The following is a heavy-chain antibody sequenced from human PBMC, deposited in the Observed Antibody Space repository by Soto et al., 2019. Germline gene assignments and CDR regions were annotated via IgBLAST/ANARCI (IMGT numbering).Heavy chain of an antibody. CDR2: INHSGST. Sequence: QVQLQQWGAGLLKPSETLSLTCAVYGGSFSGYYWSWIRQPPGKGLEWIGEINHSGSTNYNPSLKSRVTISVDTSKNQFSLKLSSVTAADTAVYYCARASWGSGFDYWGQGTLVTVSS. V-gene: IGHV4-34*01. D-gene: IGHD7-27*01. CDR1: GGSFSGYY. CDR3: ARASWGSGFDY. J-gene: IGHJ4*02.